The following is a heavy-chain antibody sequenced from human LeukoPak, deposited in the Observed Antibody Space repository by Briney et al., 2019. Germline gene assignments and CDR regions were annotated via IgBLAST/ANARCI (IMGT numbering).Heavy chain of an antibody. Sequence: GESLKISCKGSGYSFTSYWIGWVRQMPGKGLEWMGIIYPGDSDTRYSPSFQGQVTISADKSISTAYLQWSSLKASDTAMYYCARHSIPYSSSWYSYYYGMDVWGQGTTVTVSS. CDR2: IYPGDSDT. J-gene: IGHJ6*02. D-gene: IGHD6-13*01. CDR1: GYSFTSYW. CDR3: ARHSIPYSSSWYSYYYGMDV. V-gene: IGHV5-51*01.